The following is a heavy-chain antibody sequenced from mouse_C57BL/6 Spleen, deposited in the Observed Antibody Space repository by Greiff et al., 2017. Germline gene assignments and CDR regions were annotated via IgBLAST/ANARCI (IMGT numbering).Heavy chain of an antibody. J-gene: IGHJ3*01. CDR3: ARSHSSGPVAY. CDR1: GSTFTRYG. V-gene: IGHV1-81*01. D-gene: IGHD3-2*02. CDR2: ISPSSGNT. Sequence: QVQLKESGAELARPGASVKLSCKASGSTFTRYGISWVTQRPGQGLDWIGAISPSSGNTYYNETFKGKATLTADESSSTAYMELRSLTSEDSAVYVGARSHSSGPVAYWGQGTLVTVSA.